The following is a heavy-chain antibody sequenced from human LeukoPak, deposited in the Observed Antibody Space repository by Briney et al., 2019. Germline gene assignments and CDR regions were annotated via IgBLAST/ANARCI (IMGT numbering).Heavy chain of an antibody. V-gene: IGHV1-2*02. J-gene: IGHJ4*02. CDR1: GYTFTGYY. CDR3: ARNDILTANDY. CDR2: INPNSGGT. Sequence: ASVNFSCKASGYTFTGYYMHWVRQAPGQGLEWMGWINPNSGGTNYAQKFQGRVTMTRDTSISTAYMELSRLRSDDTAVYYCARNDILTANDYWGQGTLVTVSS. D-gene: IGHD3-9*01.